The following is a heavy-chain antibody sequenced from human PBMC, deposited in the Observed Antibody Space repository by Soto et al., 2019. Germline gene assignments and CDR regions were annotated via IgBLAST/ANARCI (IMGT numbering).Heavy chain of an antibody. CDR2: IYSGGST. D-gene: IGHD6-19*01. J-gene: IGHJ4*02. CDR1: GFTVSSNY. Sequence: EVQLVESGGGLVQPGGSLRLSCAASGFTVSSNYMNWVRQAPGKGLEWASVIYSGGSTYYADSVKGRFTISRDNSKNTLYLQMNSLRAEDTAVYYCARSWAVAGSYDYWGQGTLVTVSS. V-gene: IGHV3-66*01. CDR3: ARSWAVAGSYDY.